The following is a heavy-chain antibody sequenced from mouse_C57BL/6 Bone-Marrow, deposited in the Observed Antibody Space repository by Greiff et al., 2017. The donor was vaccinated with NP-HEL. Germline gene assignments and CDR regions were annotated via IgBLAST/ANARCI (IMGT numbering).Heavy chain of an antibody. CDR2: IYPRSGNT. CDR3: ASYYYGSSPRWYFDV. CDR1: GYTFTSYG. J-gene: IGHJ1*03. V-gene: IGHV1-81*01. Sequence: VQLLESGAELARPGASVKLSCKASGYTFTSYGISWVKQRTGQGLEWIGEIYPRSGNTYYNEKFKGKATLTADKSSSTAYMELRSLTSEDSAVYFCASYYYGSSPRWYFDVWGTGTTVTVSS. D-gene: IGHD1-1*01.